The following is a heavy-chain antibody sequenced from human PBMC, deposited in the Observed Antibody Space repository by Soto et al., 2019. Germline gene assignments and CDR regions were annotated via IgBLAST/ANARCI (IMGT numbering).Heavy chain of an antibody. Sequence: QVQLQESGPGLVKPSGTLSLTCAVSSGSISSSNWWSWVRQPPGKGLEWIGEIYHSGSTNYNPSLKSRVTISVDKSKNQFSLKLSSVTAADTAVYYCARGRGYCTNGVCHKAWFDPWGRGTLVTVSS. CDR2: IYHSGST. CDR3: ARGRGYCTNGVCHKAWFDP. CDR1: SGSISSSNW. J-gene: IGHJ5*02. V-gene: IGHV4-4*02. D-gene: IGHD2-8*01.